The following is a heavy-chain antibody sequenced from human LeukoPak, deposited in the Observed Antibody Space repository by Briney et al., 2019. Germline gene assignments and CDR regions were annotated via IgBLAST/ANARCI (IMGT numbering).Heavy chain of an antibody. CDR2: IYYSGST. CDR1: GGSISSSSYY. V-gene: IGHV4-39*01. J-gene: IGHJ5*02. D-gene: IGHD3-10*01. Sequence: PSETLSLTCTVSGGSISSSSYYWGWISQPPGKGLEWIGSIYYSGSTYYNPSLKSRVTISVDTSKNQFSLKLSSVTAADTAVYYCAKNVLLWFGELSTNNWFDPWGQGTLVTVSS. CDR3: AKNVLLWFGELSTNNWFDP.